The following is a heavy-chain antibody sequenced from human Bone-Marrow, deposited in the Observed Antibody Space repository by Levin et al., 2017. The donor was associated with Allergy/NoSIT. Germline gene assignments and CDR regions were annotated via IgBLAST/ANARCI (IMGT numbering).Heavy chain of an antibody. CDR3: VTEGGAGLRSGSYYNGDAFDI. CDR1: GFTFRSSW. Sequence: LSLTCAASGFTFRSSWMHWVCQAPEKGQEWVADIKCDGSEKYYVDSVKGRLTISRDNAKNSLYLQVNSLRAEDMTVYYCVTEGGAGLRSGSYYNGDAFDIWGQGTMVTVSS. J-gene: IGHJ3*02. V-gene: IGHV3-52*02. D-gene: IGHD3-10*01. CDR2: IKCDGSEK.